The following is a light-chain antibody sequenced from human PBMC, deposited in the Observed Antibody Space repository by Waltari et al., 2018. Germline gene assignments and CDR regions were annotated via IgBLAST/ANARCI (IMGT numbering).Light chain of an antibody. V-gene: IGLV2-14*03. J-gene: IGLJ3*02. CDR3: NSYTGSSSWV. CDR1: SSDVGFYNY. CDR2: DVS. Sequence: QSALTQPASVSGSPGQSITISCTGTSSDVGFYNYVSWYQQHPGKAPKLMIYDVSERPSGVPNRFSGSKSGNTASLTISGLHAEDEADYYCNSYTGSSSWVFGGGTKLTVL.